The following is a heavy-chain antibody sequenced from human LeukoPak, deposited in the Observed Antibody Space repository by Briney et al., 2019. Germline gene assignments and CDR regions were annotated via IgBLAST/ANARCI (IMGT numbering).Heavy chain of an antibody. Sequence: ASVKVSCKVSGSTLTEISIDWVRQAPGKGLECMGTFGPQVGETIHAQKLQGRLKMTADTSTDTAYMEMTSLQSGDTAVYYCATGAMVYEYWGQGTLVTVSS. CDR2: FGPQVGET. V-gene: IGHV1-24*01. J-gene: IGHJ4*02. CDR1: GSTLTEIS. D-gene: IGHD3-10*01. CDR3: ATGAMVYEY.